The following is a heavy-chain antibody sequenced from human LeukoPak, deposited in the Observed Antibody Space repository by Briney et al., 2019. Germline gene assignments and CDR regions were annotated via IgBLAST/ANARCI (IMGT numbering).Heavy chain of an antibody. J-gene: IGHJ4*02. V-gene: IGHV3-48*03. CDR3: ARGPSGNNNLWMDY. Sequence: PGGSLRLSCAASGFTVSSYEMNWVRQAPGKGLEWISYISSSGSTIYYADSVKGRFTISRDNAKNSVYLQMNSLRAEDTAVYYCARGPSGNNNLWMDYWGQGTPVSVSS. D-gene: IGHD3-10*01. CDR2: ISSSGSTI. CDR1: GFTVSSYE.